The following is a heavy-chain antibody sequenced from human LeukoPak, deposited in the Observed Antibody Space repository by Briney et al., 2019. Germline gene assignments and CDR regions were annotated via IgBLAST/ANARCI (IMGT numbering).Heavy chain of an antibody. CDR1: GGSISSSSYY. Sequence: PSETLSLTCTVSGGSISSSSYYWGWIRQPPGKGLEWIGSIYYSGSTYYNPSLKSRVTISVDTSKNQLSLKLSSVTAADTAVYYCARSLVRVGYSGYYHPPFDYWGQGTLVTVSS. J-gene: IGHJ4*02. CDR3: ARSLVRVGYSGYYHPPFDY. CDR2: IYYSGST. D-gene: IGHD5-12*01. V-gene: IGHV4-39*07.